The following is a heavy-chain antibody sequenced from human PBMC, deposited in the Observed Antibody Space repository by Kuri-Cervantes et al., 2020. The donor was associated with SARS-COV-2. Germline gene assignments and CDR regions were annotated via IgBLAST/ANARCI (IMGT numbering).Heavy chain of an antibody. Sequence: ESLKISCTVSGGSISSGSYYWSWIRQPAGKGLEWIGSIYYSGSTYYNPSLKSRVTISVDTSKNQFSLKLSSVTAADTAVYYCARRLPYYFDYWGQGTLVTVSS. V-gene: IGHV4-39*01. D-gene: IGHD4-11*01. CDR1: GGSISSGSYY. J-gene: IGHJ4*02. CDR2: IYYSGST. CDR3: ARRLPYYFDY.